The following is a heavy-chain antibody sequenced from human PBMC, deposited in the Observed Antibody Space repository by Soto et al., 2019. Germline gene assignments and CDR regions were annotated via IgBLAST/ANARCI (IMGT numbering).Heavy chain of an antibody. V-gene: IGHV1-8*01. CDR3: ARSGSEWLLLGSYYYYYMDV. CDR1: GYTFTSYD. J-gene: IGHJ6*03. D-gene: IGHD3-3*01. CDR2: MNPNSGNT. Sequence: ASVKVSCKASGYTFTSYDINWVRQATGQGLEWMGWMNPNSGNTGYAQKFQGRVTMTRNNSISTAYMELSSLRSEVTAVYYCARSGSEWLLLGSYYYYYMDVWGKGTTVTVSS.